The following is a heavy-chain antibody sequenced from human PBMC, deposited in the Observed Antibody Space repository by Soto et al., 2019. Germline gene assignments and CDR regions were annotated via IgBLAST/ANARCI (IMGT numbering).Heavy chain of an antibody. J-gene: IGHJ6*02. Sequence: PSETLSLTCTVSGGSISSSSYYWGWIRQPPGKGLEWIGSIYYSGSTYYNPSLKSRVTKSVDTSKNQFSLKLSSVTAADTAVYYCARRRHGYSYGSRDYYGMDVWGQGTTGTVSS. CDR1: GGSISSSSYY. V-gene: IGHV4-39*01. D-gene: IGHD5-18*01. CDR3: ARRRHGYSYGSRDYYGMDV. CDR2: IYYSGST.